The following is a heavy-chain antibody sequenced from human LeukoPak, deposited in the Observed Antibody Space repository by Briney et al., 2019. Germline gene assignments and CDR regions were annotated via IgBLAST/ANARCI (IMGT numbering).Heavy chain of an antibody. CDR3: ARDPYYYERSGYYLNWFDP. CDR1: GDILRTYA. CDR2: INPSGGST. Sequence: ASVKVSCKASGDILRTYALSWVRQAPGQGLEWMGIINPSGGSTSYAQKFQGRVTMTIDTATSTVYMEVRSLRSDDTAVYYCARDPYYYERSGYYLNWFDPWGQGTLVTVSS. V-gene: IGHV1-46*01. J-gene: IGHJ5*02. D-gene: IGHD3-22*01.